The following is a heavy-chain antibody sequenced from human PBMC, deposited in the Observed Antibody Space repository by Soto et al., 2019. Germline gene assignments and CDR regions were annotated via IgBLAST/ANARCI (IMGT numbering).Heavy chain of an antibody. J-gene: IGHJ6*02. CDR3: ARGRLAAAGMYYYYGMDV. CDR2: IIPIFGTA. CDR1: GGTFSSYA. V-gene: IGHV1-69*13. D-gene: IGHD6-13*01. Sequence: SVKVSCKASGGTFSSYAISWVRQAPGQGLEWMGGIIPIFGTANYAQKFQGRVTITADESTSTAYMELSSLRSEDTAVYYCARGRLAAAGMYYYYGMDVWGQGTTVTVSS.